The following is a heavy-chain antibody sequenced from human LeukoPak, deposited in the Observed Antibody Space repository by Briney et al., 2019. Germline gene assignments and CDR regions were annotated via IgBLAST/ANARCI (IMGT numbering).Heavy chain of an antibody. CDR2: ISSSSSYI. CDR3: ARGAGSSGSFDY. CDR1: GFTFSSYS. D-gene: IGHD6-19*01. Sequence: GGSLRLSCAASGFTFSSYSMNWVRQAPGKGLEWVSSISSSSSYIYYADSVKGRFTISRDNAKNSLYLQMNSLRAEDTAVYYCARGAGSSGSFDYWGQGTLATVSS. V-gene: IGHV3-21*04. J-gene: IGHJ4*02.